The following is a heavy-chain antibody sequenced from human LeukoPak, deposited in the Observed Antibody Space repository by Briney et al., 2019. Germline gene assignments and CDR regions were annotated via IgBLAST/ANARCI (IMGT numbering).Heavy chain of an antibody. D-gene: IGHD4-17*01. V-gene: IGHV1-18*01. Sequence: EASVKVSCKASGYTFTSYGISWVRQAPGQGLEWMGWISAYNGNTNYAQKLQGRVTMTTDTSTSTAYMELRSLRSDDTAVYYCARVLSDYGDYGGWFDPRGQGTPVTVSS. J-gene: IGHJ5*02. CDR3: ARVLSDYGDYGGWFDP. CDR1: GYTFTSYG. CDR2: ISAYNGNT.